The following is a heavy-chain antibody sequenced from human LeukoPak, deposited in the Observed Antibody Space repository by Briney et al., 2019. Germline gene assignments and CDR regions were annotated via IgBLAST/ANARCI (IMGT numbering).Heavy chain of an antibody. CDR1: GFTFSSYA. J-gene: IGHJ4*02. CDR2: ISYDGSNR. V-gene: IGHV3-30-3*01. Sequence: GGSLRLSCAASGFTFSSYAMHWVRQAPGKGLEWVAVISYDGSNRYYADSVKGRFTISRDNSKNTLYLQMNGLRAEDTAVYYCARKCVRGVPVGYYFDYWGQGTLVTVSS. CDR3: ARKCVRGVPVGYYFDY. D-gene: IGHD3-10*01.